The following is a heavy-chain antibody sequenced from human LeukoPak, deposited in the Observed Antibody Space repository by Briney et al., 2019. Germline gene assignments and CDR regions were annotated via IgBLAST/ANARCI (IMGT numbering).Heavy chain of an antibody. CDR1: GYTFTNYY. D-gene: IGHD6-19*01. J-gene: IGHJ4*02. CDR3: AGAVADAEGSGY. V-gene: IGHV1-46*01. CDR2: ISPSGATT. Sequence: ASVKVSCKTSGYTFTNYYIHWVRQAPGQGLDWMGVISPSGATTNYAQSFQGRITMTRDTSTSTVYMELSSLRSEDTAVYYCAGAVADAEGSGYWGQGTVVTVSS.